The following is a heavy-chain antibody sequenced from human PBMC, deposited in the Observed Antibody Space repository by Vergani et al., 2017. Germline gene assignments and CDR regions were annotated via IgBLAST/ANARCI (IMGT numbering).Heavy chain of an antibody. CDR1: GGSISSGSYY. V-gene: IGHV4-61*02. J-gene: IGHJ4*02. D-gene: IGHD5-12*01. CDR3: AGEVDMVATIPDYFDY. Sequence: QVQLQESGPGLVKPSQTLSLTCTVSGGSISSGSYYWSWIRQPAGKGLEWIGRIYTSGITNYNPSLKSRVTISVDTSKNQFSLKLSSVTAADTAVYYCAGEVDMVATIPDYFDYWGQGTLVTVSS. CDR2: IYTSGIT.